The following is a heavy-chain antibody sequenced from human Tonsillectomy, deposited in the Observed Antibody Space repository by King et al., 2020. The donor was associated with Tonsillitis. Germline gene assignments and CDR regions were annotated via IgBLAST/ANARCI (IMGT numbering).Heavy chain of an antibody. Sequence: QLVESGGGVVQPGRSLRLSCAASGFTFSSYAMHWVRQAPGKGLEWVAVISFDGSNTYYADSVKGRFTISRDNSKNTLYLQMNSLRAEDTAVYYCARVSTRHYDSSGYYSNHFDYWGQGSLVTVSS. CDR3: ARVSTRHYDSSGYYSNHFDY. V-gene: IGHV3-30*01. D-gene: IGHD3-22*01. CDR1: GFTFSSYA. J-gene: IGHJ4*02. CDR2: ISFDGSNT.